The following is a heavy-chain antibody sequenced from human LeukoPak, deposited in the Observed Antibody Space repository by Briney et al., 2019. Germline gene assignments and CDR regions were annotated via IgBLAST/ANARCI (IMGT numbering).Heavy chain of an antibody. Sequence: GASVKVSCKASGYTFTSYDINWVRQATGQGLEWMGWMNPNSGNTGYAQKFQGRVTMTRDTSISTAYMELSRLRSDDTAVYYCARDIAAAPECWFDPWGQGTLVTVSS. CDR2: MNPNSGNT. V-gene: IGHV1-8*01. D-gene: IGHD6-13*01. CDR3: ARDIAAAPECWFDP. J-gene: IGHJ5*02. CDR1: GYTFTSYD.